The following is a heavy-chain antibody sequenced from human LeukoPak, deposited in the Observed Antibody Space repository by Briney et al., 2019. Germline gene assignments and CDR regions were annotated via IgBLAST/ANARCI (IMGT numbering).Heavy chain of an antibody. V-gene: IGHV4-59*12. CDR1: GGSLSGFY. J-gene: IGHJ4*02. D-gene: IGHD2-2*01. CDR3: ARVQARYQLLLGFYFDY. CDR2: VYYSGSA. Sequence: SETLSLTCTVSGGSLSGFYWSWIRQPPGKGLEWIGYVYYSGSATYNPSLKSRVTISVDTSKNQFSLKLSSVTAADTAVYYCARVQARYQLLLGFYFDYWGQGTLVTVSS.